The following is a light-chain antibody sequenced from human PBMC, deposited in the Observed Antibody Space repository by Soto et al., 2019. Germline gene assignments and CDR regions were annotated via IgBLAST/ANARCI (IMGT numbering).Light chain of an antibody. J-gene: IGKJ1*01. V-gene: IGKV3-20*01. Sequence: DIVMTQTPLSSPVTLGQAASISCRSSQTVPANYLAWFQHKPGHAPRLLIYGSSTRATGVPDRFSGSGSGTGSTLTISRLEPDDFAVYYCHQYGTVPWTFGRGTKVDIK. CDR3: HQYGTVPWT. CDR2: GSS. CDR1: QTVPANY.